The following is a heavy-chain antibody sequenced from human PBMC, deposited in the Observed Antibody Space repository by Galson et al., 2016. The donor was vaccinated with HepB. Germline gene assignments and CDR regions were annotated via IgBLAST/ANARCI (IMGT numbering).Heavy chain of an antibody. CDR1: GLTFSSYA. D-gene: IGHD3-3*01. V-gene: IGHV3-23*01. J-gene: IGHJ4*02. CDR2: ISGSGAST. Sequence: SLRLSCAASGLTFSSYAKSWVRQAPGKGLEWVSAISGSGASTYYADSVKGRFTISRDNSKNTLYLQMNSLRAEDTAVYYCAKDGFGSLRCLEWLLPYFDCWGQGTLVTVSS. CDR3: AKDGFGSLRCLEWLLPYFDC.